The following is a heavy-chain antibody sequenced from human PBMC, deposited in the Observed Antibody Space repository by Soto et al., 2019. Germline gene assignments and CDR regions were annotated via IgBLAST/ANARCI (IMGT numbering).Heavy chain of an antibody. CDR1: GGSISSGGYY. V-gene: IGHV4-31*03. CDR3: ARSVFP. Sequence: QVQLQESGPGLVKPSQTLSLTCTVSGGSISSGGYYWNWIRQHPGKGLEWLGYIYYSGNTYYNPSLMSRVSISVDTSKTQCSLKLNSVTAADTAVYYCARSVFPWGQGTLVTVSS. J-gene: IGHJ5*02. CDR2: IYYSGNT.